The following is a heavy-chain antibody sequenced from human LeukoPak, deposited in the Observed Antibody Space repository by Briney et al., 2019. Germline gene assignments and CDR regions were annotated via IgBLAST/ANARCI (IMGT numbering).Heavy chain of an antibody. CDR3: ARRRKDLNWFDP. J-gene: IGHJ5*02. Sequence: PSETLSLTCTVSGGSISSNSHYWGWIRQPPGKGLEWIGNIYYSGSTYYNPSLRSRVTISVDMSKNQFSLNPNSVTAADTAVYYCARRRKDLNWFDPWGQGTLVTVSS. CDR2: IYYSGST. CDR1: GGSISSNSHY. V-gene: IGHV4-39*01.